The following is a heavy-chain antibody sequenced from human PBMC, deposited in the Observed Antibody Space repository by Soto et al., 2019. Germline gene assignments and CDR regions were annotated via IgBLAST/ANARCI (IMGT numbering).Heavy chain of an antibody. V-gene: IGHV4-39*01. CDR2: IYYSGRT. CDR1: GDSISRTFFY. D-gene: IGHD1-1*01. Sequence: QLQLQESGPGLVKPSETLSLICNVSGDSISRTFFYWGWIRQPPGKGLEWIGSIYYSGRTYYNPSLKSRATISADPSNSQFSLGLSSVTATATALYYCARHGVPIQLEPHFDPWGQGTLVTVSS. CDR3: ARHGVPIQLEPHFDP. J-gene: IGHJ5*02.